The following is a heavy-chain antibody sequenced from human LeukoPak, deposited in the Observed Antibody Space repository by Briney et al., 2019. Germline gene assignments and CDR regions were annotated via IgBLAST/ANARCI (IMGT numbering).Heavy chain of an antibody. Sequence: ASVKVSCKASGYTFTSYDINWVRQATGQGLEWMGWMNPNSGNTGYAQKFQGRVTMTRNTSISTAYMELSSLRSEDTAVYYCARGPDYVWGSPPYYFDYWGQGTLVTVSS. J-gene: IGHJ4*02. CDR3: ARGPDYVWGSPPYYFDY. CDR1: GYTFTSYD. CDR2: MNPNSGNT. D-gene: IGHD3-16*01. V-gene: IGHV1-8*01.